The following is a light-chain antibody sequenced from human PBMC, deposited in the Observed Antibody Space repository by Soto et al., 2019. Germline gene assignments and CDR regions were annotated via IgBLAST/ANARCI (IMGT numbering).Light chain of an antibody. J-gene: IGLJ2*01. CDR2: DVS. CDR1: SSDVGDNS. CDR3: SSYTSSSTLVV. Sequence: QSVLTQPASVSGSPGQSITISCTGTSSDVGDNSVSWYQQHPGKAPKLRIYDVSSRPSGVSNRFSASKSGNTASLTISGLQAEDESDYYCSSYTSSSTLVVFGGGTKLTVL. V-gene: IGLV2-14*01.